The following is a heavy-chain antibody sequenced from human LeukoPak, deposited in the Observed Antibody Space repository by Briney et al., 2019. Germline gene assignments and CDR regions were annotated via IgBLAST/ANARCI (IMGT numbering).Heavy chain of an antibody. Sequence: ASVKVSCKASGYTFTSYYMHWVRQAPGQGLEWMGIINPSDGSTNYPQKFQGRVTMTRGTSTSTVYMELRSLRSEDTAVYYCARSRGYYYDSSHESGMDVWGQGTTVTVSS. CDR1: GYTFTSYY. J-gene: IGHJ6*02. CDR3: ARSRGYYYDSSHESGMDV. CDR2: INPSDGST. V-gene: IGHV1-46*01. D-gene: IGHD3-22*01.